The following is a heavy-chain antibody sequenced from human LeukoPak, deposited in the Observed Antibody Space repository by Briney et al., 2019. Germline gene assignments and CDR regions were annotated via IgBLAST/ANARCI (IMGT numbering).Heavy chain of an antibody. CDR2: INHSGST. CDR3: ARGLRLGELSPKVYWFDP. Sequence: MASETLSLTCAVYGGSFSGYYWSWIRQPPGKGLEWIGEINHSGSTNYNPSLKSRVTISVDTSKNQFSLKLSSVTAADTAVYYCARGLRLGELSPKVYWFDPWGQGTLVTVSS. J-gene: IGHJ5*02. D-gene: IGHD3-16*02. CDR1: GGSFSGYY. V-gene: IGHV4-34*01.